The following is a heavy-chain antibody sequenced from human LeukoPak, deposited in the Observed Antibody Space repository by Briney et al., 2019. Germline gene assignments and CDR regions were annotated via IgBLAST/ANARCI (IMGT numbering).Heavy chain of an antibody. Sequence: AGGSLRLSCAASGFTFSSYAMSWVRQAPGKGLEWVANIKQDGSEKYYVDSVKGRFTISRDNAKNSLYLQMNSLRAEDTAVYYCAELGITMIGGVWGKGTTVTISS. J-gene: IGHJ6*04. V-gene: IGHV3-7*01. CDR3: AELGITMIGGV. D-gene: IGHD3-10*02. CDR2: IKQDGSEK. CDR1: GFTFSSYA.